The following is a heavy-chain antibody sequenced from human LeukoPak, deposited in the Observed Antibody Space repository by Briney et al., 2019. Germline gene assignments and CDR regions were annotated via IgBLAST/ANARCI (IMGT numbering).Heavy chain of an antibody. J-gene: IGHJ4*02. CDR3: ARESSYSRDY. D-gene: IGHD3-16*01. CDR2: TKGDGSEK. Sequence: PGGSLRLSCAASGFTISNYWMSWVRHVPGKGLEWVANTKGDGSEKHYVDSVEGRFTISRDNAKNSLYLKMNSLRVEDTAVYYCARESSYSRDYWGQGTLVTVSS. V-gene: IGHV3-7*03. CDR1: GFTISNYW.